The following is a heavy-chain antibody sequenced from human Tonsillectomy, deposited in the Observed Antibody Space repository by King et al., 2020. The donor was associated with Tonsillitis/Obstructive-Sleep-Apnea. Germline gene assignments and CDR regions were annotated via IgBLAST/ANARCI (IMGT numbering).Heavy chain of an antibody. CDR2: IDPSDSYT. V-gene: IGHV5-10-1*03. J-gene: IGHJ6*02. CDR3: AGHTGHSSGYRYGLDV. Sequence: VQLVESGAEVKKPGESLKISCKGSGYSFTRYWISWVRQMPGKGLEWMGRIDPSDSYTNYSPSFQGHVTISADKSISTAYLQWSSLKASDTAMYYCAGHTGHSSGYRYGLDVWGQGTTVTVSS. D-gene: IGHD3-22*01. CDR1: GYSFTRYW.